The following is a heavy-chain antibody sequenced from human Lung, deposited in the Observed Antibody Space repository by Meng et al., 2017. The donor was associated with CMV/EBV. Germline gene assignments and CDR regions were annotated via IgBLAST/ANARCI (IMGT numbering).Heavy chain of an antibody. V-gene: IGHV2-5*02. D-gene: IGHD5-18*01. J-gene: IGHJ4*02. CDR3: AHSRGHSYEYFDY. CDR1: GFLFSTSGVS. CDR2: ISWDDDK. Sequence: QITLKESGPTLVKPTQTLTMTCGFSGFLFSTSGVSVGWIRRPPGKALDWIALISWDDDKRYSPSLKRRLTITKDTSKNQVVLTLTNMDPVDTATYYCAHSRGHSYEYFDYWGQGTLVTVSS.